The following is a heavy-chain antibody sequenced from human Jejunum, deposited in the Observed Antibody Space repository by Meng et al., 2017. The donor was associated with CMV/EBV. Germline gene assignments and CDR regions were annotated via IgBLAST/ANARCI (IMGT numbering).Heavy chain of an antibody. V-gene: IGHV4-30-4*01. CDR3: ARGSVIASALSFDH. D-gene: IGHD6-13*01. Sequence: SGCSVSSGGYYWSWIRQPPGKGLQWIGHIYNSGSTYYNPYLKSRLTISLDTSKNQFSLNLRSVTAADTAVYYCARGSVIASALSFDHWGQGTLVTVSS. CDR1: GCSVSSGGYY. CDR2: IYNSGST. J-gene: IGHJ4*02.